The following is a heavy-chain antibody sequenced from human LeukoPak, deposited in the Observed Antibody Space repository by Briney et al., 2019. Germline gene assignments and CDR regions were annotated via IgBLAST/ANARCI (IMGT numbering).Heavy chain of an antibody. Sequence: GSLRLSCAASGFTFSSYSMNWVRQAPGKGLEWVSSISSSSSYIYYADSVKGRFTISRDNAKNSLYLQMNSLRAEDTAVYYCARAWGSYDQFDYWGQGTLVTVSS. CDR1: GFTFSSYS. CDR2: ISSSSSYI. J-gene: IGHJ4*02. V-gene: IGHV3-21*01. D-gene: IGHD1-26*01. CDR3: ARAWGSYDQFDY.